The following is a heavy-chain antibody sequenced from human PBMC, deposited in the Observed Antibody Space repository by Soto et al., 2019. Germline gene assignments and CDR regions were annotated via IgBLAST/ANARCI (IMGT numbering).Heavy chain of an antibody. Sequence: SETLSLTCTVSGGSISSGDYYWSWIRQPPGKGLEWIGYIYYSGSTYYNPSLKSRVTISVDTSKNQFSLKLSSVTAADTAVYYCASLPDYDILTGYYVWGQGTLVTVSS. V-gene: IGHV4-30-4*01. D-gene: IGHD3-9*01. CDR1: GGSISSGDYY. J-gene: IGHJ4*02. CDR3: ASLPDYDILTGYYV. CDR2: IYYSGST.